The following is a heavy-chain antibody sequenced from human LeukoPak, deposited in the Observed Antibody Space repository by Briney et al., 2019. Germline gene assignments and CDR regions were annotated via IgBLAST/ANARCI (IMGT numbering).Heavy chain of an antibody. Sequence: SETLSLTCAVYGGSFSGHYWSWIRQPPGKGLEWIGEINHSGSTNYNPSLKSRVTISVDTSKNQFSLKLSSVTAADTAVYYCARGRVAAAGTIYYYYYYMDVWGKGTTVTVPS. D-gene: IGHD6-13*01. J-gene: IGHJ6*03. V-gene: IGHV4-34*01. CDR3: ARGRVAAAGTIYYYYYYMDV. CDR1: GGSFSGHY. CDR2: INHSGST.